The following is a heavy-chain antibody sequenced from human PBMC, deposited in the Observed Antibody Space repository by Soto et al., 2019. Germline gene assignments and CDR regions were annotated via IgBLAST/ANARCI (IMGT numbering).Heavy chain of an antibody. Sequence: PSETLSLTCAASGGSISSGGYSWSWIRQPPGKGLEWIGYIYHSGGTYYNPSLKSRVTISVDRSKNQFSLKLSSVTAADTAISYCARDDRAHTKSPAPDNWGQGTLVTVSS. V-gene: IGHV4-30-2*01. CDR3: ARDDRAHTKSPAPDN. D-gene: IGHD3-22*01. J-gene: IGHJ4*02. CDR1: GGSISSGGYS. CDR2: IYHSGGT.